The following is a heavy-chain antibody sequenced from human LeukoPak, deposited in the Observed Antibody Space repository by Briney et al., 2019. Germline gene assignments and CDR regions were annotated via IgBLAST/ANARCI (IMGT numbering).Heavy chain of an antibody. Sequence: PSETLSLTCAVSGGSFSGYYRSWIRQPPGKGLEWIGEIIHGGSTNYTPSVKSRVTMLVDTSKNQISLKLNSVTGANTAVYYCARIATKTDTVDYWGQGTLVTVSS. CDR1: GGSFSGYY. V-gene: IGHV4-34*12. D-gene: IGHD1-14*01. CDR3: ARIATKTDTVDY. J-gene: IGHJ4*02. CDR2: IIHGGST.